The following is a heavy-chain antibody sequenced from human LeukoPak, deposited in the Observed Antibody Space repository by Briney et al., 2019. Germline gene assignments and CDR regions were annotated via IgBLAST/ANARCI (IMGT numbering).Heavy chain of an antibody. V-gene: IGHV3-23*01. Sequence: GGSLRLSCIGSGFTFNSRTMSWLRQAPGKGLEWVSTIGGRGGGTYYTDSVKGRFIISRENSENTLFLQMNSLRAEDTAFYYCAKFSADGTAYFDAWGPGTPVTVS. D-gene: IGHD1-1*01. CDR2: IGGRGGGT. CDR3: AKFSADGTAYFDA. CDR1: GFTFNSRT. J-gene: IGHJ4*02.